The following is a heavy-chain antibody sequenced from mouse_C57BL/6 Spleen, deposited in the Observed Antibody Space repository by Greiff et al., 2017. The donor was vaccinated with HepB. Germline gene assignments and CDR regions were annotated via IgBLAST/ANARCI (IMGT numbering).Heavy chain of an antibody. Sequence: EVQLQQSGAELVRPGASVKLSCTASGFNIKDDYMHWVKQRPEQGLEWIGWIDPENGDTEYASKFQGKATITADTSSNTAYLQLSSLTSEDTAVYYCTTHPRFYYYGSFAYWGQGTLVTVSA. J-gene: IGHJ3*01. CDR2: IDPENGDT. CDR3: TTHPRFYYYGSFAY. V-gene: IGHV14-4*01. CDR1: GFNIKDDY. D-gene: IGHD1-1*01.